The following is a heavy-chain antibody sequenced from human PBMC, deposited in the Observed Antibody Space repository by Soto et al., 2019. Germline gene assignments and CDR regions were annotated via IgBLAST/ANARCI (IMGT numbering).Heavy chain of an antibody. J-gene: IGHJ5*02. V-gene: IGHV3-23*01. Sequence: EVHLFESGGGLVQPGGSMRLSCAASGFTFSSFAMTWVRQAPGRGLEWISGISGSGGTTYDADSVKGRFTIYRDNSNNTLYLQMNNLRAEDSAVYYCAKDLVLLRSWGQGTQVTVSS. CDR2: ISGSGGTT. D-gene: IGHD3-10*01. CDR3: AKDLVLLRS. CDR1: GFTFSSFA.